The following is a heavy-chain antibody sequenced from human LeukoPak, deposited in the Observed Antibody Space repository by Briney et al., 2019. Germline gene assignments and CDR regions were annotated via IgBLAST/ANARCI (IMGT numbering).Heavy chain of an antibody. CDR2: MNPNSGNT. V-gene: IGHV1-8*03. CDR1: GYTFTSYD. D-gene: IGHD3-10*01. CDR3: ARAPKVLTMVRAYYMDV. Sequence: ASVKVSCKASGYTFTSYDINWVRQATGQGLEWMGWMNPNSGNTGYAQKFQGRVTITRNTSISTASMELSSLRSEDTAVYYCARAPKVLTMVRAYYMDVWGKGTTVTVSS. J-gene: IGHJ6*03.